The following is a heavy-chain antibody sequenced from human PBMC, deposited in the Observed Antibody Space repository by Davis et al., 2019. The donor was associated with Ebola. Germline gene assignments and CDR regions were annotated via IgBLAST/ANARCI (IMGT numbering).Heavy chain of an antibody. CDR3: ARVGGGTRRYYYGMDV. V-gene: IGHV3-21*01. CDR1: GFTFSGYW. J-gene: IGHJ6*02. Sequence: GESLKISCAASGFTFSGYWMTWVRHAPGKGLEWVSSISSSSSYIYYADSVKGRFTISRDNAKNSLYLQMNSLRAEDTAVYYCARVGGGTRRYYYGMDVWGQGTTITVSS. D-gene: IGHD1-7*01. CDR2: ISSSSSYI.